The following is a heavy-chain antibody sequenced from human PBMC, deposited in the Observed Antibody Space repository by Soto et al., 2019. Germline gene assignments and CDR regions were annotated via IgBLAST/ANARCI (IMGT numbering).Heavy chain of an antibody. CDR2: IYYSGST. D-gene: IGHD3-16*02. V-gene: IGHV4-59*01. CDR1: GGSISSYY. J-gene: IGHJ4*02. CDR3: ARGRFGGVTVSSGTFDD. Sequence: PSETLSLTCTVSGGSISSYYWSWIRQPPGKGLEWIGYIYYSGSTNYNPSLKSRVTISVDTSKNQFSLKLSSVTAADTAVYYCARGRFGGVTVSSGTFDDWGQGTLVTVSS.